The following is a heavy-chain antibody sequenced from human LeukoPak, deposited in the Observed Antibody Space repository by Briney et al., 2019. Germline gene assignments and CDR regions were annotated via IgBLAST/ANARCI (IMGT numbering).Heavy chain of an antibody. V-gene: IGHV3-53*01. Sequence: GGSLRLSCAASGFTVTSNYTSWVRQAPGKGVEWVSVIYSGGSTYYADSVKGRFTISRDNSKNTLYLQMNSLRAEDTAVYYCARGSSFGELLAHWGQGTLVTVSS. CDR3: ARGSSFGELLAH. J-gene: IGHJ4*02. D-gene: IGHD3-10*01. CDR1: GFTVTSNY. CDR2: IYSGGST.